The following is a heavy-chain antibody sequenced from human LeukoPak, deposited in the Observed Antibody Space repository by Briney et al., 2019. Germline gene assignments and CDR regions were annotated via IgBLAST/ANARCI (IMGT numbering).Heavy chain of an antibody. D-gene: IGHD1-26*01. J-gene: IGHJ3*02. CDR2: IYHSGST. Sequence: ASETLSLTCAVSGGPISSTNWWSWVRQPPGKGLEWIGEIYHSGSTNYNPSLRSRITISVDKPKDQFSLRLSSVTAADTAVYYCARKIGSSGAFDIWGQGTMVTVSS. CDR1: GGPISSTNW. CDR3: ARKIGSSGAFDI. V-gene: IGHV4-4*02.